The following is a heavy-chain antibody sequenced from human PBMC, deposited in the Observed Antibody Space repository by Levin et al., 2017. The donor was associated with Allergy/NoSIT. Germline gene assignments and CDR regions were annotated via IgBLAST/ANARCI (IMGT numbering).Heavy chain of an antibody. CDR3: ASVVSPDYYGSGSYYNVYFDY. D-gene: IGHD3-10*01. J-gene: IGHJ4*02. CDR1: GFTFSSYW. Sequence: GGSLRLSCAASGFTFSSYWMSWVRQAPGKGLEWVANIKQDGSEKYYVDSVKGRFTISRDNAKNSLYLQMNSLRAEDTAVYYCASVVSPDYYGSGSYYNVYFDYWGQGTLVTVSS. V-gene: IGHV3-7*01. CDR2: IKQDGSEK.